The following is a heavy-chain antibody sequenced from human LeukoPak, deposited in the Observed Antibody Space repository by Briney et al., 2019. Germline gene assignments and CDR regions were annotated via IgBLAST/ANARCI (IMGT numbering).Heavy chain of an antibody. V-gene: IGHV4-39*07. Sequence: SETLSLTCTVSGGSISSSNYYWGWIRQPPGKGLEWIGSIYYSGSAFGNTYYNPSLKSRVTISVDTSKNQLSLKLSSVTAADTAVYYCARVGGLLTEQQFPFDYWGQGTLVTVSS. CDR1: GGSISSSNYY. CDR2: IYYSGSAFGNT. J-gene: IGHJ4*02. D-gene: IGHD6-13*01. CDR3: ARVGGLLTEQQFPFDY.